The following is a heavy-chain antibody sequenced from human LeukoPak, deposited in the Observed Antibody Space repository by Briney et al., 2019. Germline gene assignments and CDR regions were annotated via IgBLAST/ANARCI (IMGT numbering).Heavy chain of an antibody. V-gene: IGHV5-51*01. J-gene: IGHJ6*02. CDR1: GYSFPSYW. CDR2: IYPADSDT. Sequence: GESLKISCKGSGYSFPSYWIGWVRQIPGKGLEWMGTIYPADSDTRYNPSFEGQVTISADKSISTAYLQWSSLKASDTAMYYCARFFGQTVVPYYYHYYGMDVWGQGTTVTVSS. CDR3: ARFFGQTVVPYYYHYYGMDV. D-gene: IGHD4-23*01.